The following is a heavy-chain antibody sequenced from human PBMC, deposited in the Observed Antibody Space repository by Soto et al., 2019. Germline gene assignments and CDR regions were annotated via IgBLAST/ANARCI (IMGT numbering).Heavy chain of an antibody. CDR2: INAGNGNT. CDR1: GYTFTSYA. Sequence: GASVKVSCKASGYTFTSYAMHWVRQAPGQRLEWMGWINAGNGNTKYSQKFQGRVTITRDTSASTAYMELSSLRSEDTAVYYCARESGGYYLFQPPYFDYWGQGTLVTVSS. V-gene: IGHV1-3*01. J-gene: IGHJ4*02. D-gene: IGHD1-26*01. CDR3: ARESGGYYLFQPPYFDY.